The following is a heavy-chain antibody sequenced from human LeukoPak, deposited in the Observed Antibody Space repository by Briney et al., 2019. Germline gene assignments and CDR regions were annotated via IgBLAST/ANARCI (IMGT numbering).Heavy chain of an antibody. Sequence: SETLSLTCAVYGWSFSTYYWSWIRQPPGKGLEWIGEMNHGGSTNYNPSLKNRVTISVDTSKKWFSLKLNSVTAADMAVYYCACAIPPGGYDFWGQGTLVTVSS. V-gene: IGHV4-34*01. J-gene: IGHJ4*02. CDR3: ACAIPPGGYDF. D-gene: IGHD5-12*01. CDR2: MNHGGST. CDR1: GWSFSTYY.